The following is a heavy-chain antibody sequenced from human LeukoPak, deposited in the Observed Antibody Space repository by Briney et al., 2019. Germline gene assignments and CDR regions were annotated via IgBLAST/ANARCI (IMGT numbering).Heavy chain of an antibody. D-gene: IGHD3/OR15-3a*01. Sequence: QPSETLSLTCTVSGGSISSSSNYWGWVRQPPGKGLEWDGLIRDSGQAFYADFARGRFPISRDESENTLYLQMNSLSVEDTAFYFCARDRAANQDWVEFDPWGQGTPVIVSS. CDR3: ARDRAANQDWVEFDP. J-gene: IGHJ5*02. V-gene: IGHV3-66*03. CDR1: GGSISSSSNY. CDR2: IRDSGQA.